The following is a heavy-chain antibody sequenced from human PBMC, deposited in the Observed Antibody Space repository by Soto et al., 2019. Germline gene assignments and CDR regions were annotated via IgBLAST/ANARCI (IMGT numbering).Heavy chain of an antibody. CDR2: MSYDGTNE. D-gene: IGHD6-19*01. Sequence: VRQAPGKGLEWVAVMSYDGTNEYYADSVKGRFTISRDNSKSTVYLQMNSLTPEDTALYYCARKWGTYSSASLDYWGLGTLVTVSS. J-gene: IGHJ4*02. CDR3: ARKWGTYSSASLDY. V-gene: IGHV3-30*04.